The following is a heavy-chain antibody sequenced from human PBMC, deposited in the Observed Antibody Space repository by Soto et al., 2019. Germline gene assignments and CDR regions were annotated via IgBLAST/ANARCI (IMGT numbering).Heavy chain of an antibody. CDR2: IYYTGTT. CDR1: GDSISTSSYY. D-gene: IGHD3-3*01. CDR3: ARSLRFGRFDP. Sequence: SETLSLTCTVSGDSISTSSYYWGWIRQSPGTGLEWIGSIYYTGTTYYNPSLQSRVTISVDTSKNHFYLKVSSVTAADTAVYFCARSLRFGRFDPWGQGTLVTVSS. J-gene: IGHJ5*02. V-gene: IGHV4-39*02.